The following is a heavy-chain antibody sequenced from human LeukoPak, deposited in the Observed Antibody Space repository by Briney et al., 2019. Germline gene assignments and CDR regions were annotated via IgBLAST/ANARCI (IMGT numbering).Heavy chain of an antibody. V-gene: IGHV3-74*01. CDR1: GFTFSSYW. J-gene: IGHJ4*02. D-gene: IGHD6-6*01. CDR2: INGDGSST. CDR3: ARGYSSSYRIDY. Sequence: AGGSLRLSCAASGFTFSSYWMHWVRQAPGKGLVWVSRINGDGSSTTYADSMKGRFTISRDNAKNTLYLQMNSLRAEDTAVYYCARGYSSSYRIDYWGQGTLVTVSS.